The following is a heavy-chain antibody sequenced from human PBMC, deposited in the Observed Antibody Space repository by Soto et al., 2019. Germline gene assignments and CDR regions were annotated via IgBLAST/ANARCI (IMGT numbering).Heavy chain of an antibody. Sequence: SETLSLTCTVSGGSISSCGYYWSWIRQHPGKGLEWIGYIYYSGSTYYNPSLKSRVTISVDTSKNQFSLKLSSVTAADTAVYYCARGGWFNYGMDVWGQGTTVTVSS. CDR3: ARGGWFNYGMDV. CDR1: GGSISSCGYY. V-gene: IGHV4-31*03. D-gene: IGHD3-10*01. CDR2: IYYSGST. J-gene: IGHJ6*02.